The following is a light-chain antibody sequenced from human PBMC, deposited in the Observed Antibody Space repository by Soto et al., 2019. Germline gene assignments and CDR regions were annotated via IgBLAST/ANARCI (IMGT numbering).Light chain of an antibody. J-gene: IGKJ5*01. CDR1: HSVTSDY. Sequence: EIVLTQSPGTLSLSPGERATLSCRASHSVTSDYLAWYQQKPGQAPRLLIYADSNRATGIPARFSGSGSGTDFTLTISSLEPEDFSVYYCQQRYNWPITFGQGTRLEI. V-gene: IGKV3-11*01. CDR2: ADS. CDR3: QQRYNWPIT.